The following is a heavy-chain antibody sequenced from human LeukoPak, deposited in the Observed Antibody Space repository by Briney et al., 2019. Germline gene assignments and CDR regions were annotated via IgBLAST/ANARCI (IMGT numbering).Heavy chain of an antibody. CDR2: INPSGGST. Sequence: GASVKVSCKASGYTFTSYYMHWVRPAPGQGLEWMGIINPSGGSTSYAQKFQGRVTMTRDMSTSTVYMELSSLRSEDTAVYYCARGGGYCSSTSCYGVQFDYWGQGTLVTVSS. D-gene: IGHD2-2*01. CDR1: GYTFTSYY. V-gene: IGHV1-46*01. CDR3: ARGGGYCSSTSCYGVQFDY. J-gene: IGHJ4*02.